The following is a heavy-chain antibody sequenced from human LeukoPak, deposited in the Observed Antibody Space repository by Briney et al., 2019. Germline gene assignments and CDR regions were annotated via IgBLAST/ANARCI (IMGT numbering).Heavy chain of an antibody. CDR3: ARRRLGYYFDY. Sequence: SQTLSLTCTVSGGSISSGSYYWSWIRQPAGKGLEWIGRIYTSGSTSYNPSLKSRVTLSADTSKNQFSLTLNSVTAADTAVYYCARRRLGYYFDYWGQGTLVTVSS. CDR2: IYTSGST. D-gene: IGHD5-24*01. J-gene: IGHJ4*02. CDR1: GGSISSGSYY. V-gene: IGHV4-61*02.